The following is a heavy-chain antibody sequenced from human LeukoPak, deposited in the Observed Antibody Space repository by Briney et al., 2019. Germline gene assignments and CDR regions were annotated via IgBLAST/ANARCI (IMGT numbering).Heavy chain of an antibody. CDR1: GFTFSSYS. D-gene: IGHD6-13*01. J-gene: IGHJ4*02. Sequence: PGGSLRLSCAASGFTFSSYSMNWVRQAPGKGLEWVSSISSSSSYIYYADSVKGRFTISRDNAKNSLYLQMNSLRAEDTAVYYCARGIAAAGTEYFDYWGQGTLVTVSS. CDR3: ARGIAAAGTEYFDY. V-gene: IGHV3-21*01. CDR2: ISSSSSYI.